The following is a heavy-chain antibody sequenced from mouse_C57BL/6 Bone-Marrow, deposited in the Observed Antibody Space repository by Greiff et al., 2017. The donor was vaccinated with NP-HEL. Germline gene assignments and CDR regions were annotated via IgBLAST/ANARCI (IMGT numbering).Heavy chain of an antibody. CDR1: GFTFSDYG. CDR2: ISSGSSTI. D-gene: IGHD2-4*01. J-gene: IGHJ2*01. CDR3: ARDDYGPYYFDY. Sequence: EVMLVESGGGLVKPGGSLKLSCAASGFTFSDYGMHWVRQAPEKGLEWVAYISSGSSTIYYADTVKGRFTISRDNAKNTLFLQMTSLRSEDTAMYYCARDDYGPYYFDYWGQGTTRTVSA. V-gene: IGHV5-17*01.